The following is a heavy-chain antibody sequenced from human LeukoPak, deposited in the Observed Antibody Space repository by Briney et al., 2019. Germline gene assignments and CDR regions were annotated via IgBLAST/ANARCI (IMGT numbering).Heavy chain of an antibody. CDR2: IFYSGNT. CDR1: GGSISSSGFY. Sequence: SETLSLTCTVSGGSISSSGFYWDWIRQPPGKGLEWIGAIFYSGNTHYNPSLKSRVTISVDTSKNQFSLKLSSVTAADTAVYYCARRQRDDAYYYYYMDVWGKGTTVTVSS. D-gene: IGHD6-25*01. J-gene: IGHJ6*03. CDR3: ARRQRDDAYYYYYMDV. V-gene: IGHV4-39*01.